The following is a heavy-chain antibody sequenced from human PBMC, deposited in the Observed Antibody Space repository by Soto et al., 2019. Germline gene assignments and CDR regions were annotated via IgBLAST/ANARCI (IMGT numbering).Heavy chain of an antibody. CDR3: ARDFAYFDA. CDR2: VYHTGTT. D-gene: IGHD3-3*01. CDR1: GGSFKSGRYS. V-gene: IGHV4-61*01. J-gene: IGHJ4*02. Sequence: QVQLQESGPGLVKPSETLSLTCTVSGGSFKSGRYSWSWIRQPPGKGLAWSGYVYHTGTTSYNPSLKSRVSISMDTSQNQLALNLDSATAADTAVYFCARDFAYFDAWGQGTPVTVSS.